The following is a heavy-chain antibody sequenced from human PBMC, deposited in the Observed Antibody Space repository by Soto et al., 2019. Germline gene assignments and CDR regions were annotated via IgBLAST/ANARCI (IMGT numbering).Heavy chain of an antibody. D-gene: IGHD5-18*01. V-gene: IGHV3-23*01. CDR3: AKGGYNYGFLFDC. CDR2: ISGSGGST. Sequence: GGSLRLSCAASGFTFSSYAMSWVRQAPGKGLEWVSAISGSGGSTYYADSVKGRFTISRDNSKNTLYLQMNSLRAEDTAIYYCAKGGYNYGFLFDCWGQGTLVTVSS. J-gene: IGHJ4*02. CDR1: GFTFSSYA.